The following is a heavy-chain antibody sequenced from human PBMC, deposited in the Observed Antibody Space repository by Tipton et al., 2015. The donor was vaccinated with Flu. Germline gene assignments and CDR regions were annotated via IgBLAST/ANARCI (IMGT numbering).Heavy chain of an antibody. V-gene: IGHV4-59*08. J-gene: IGHJ4*02. CDR1: GGFVSSYF. CDR3: ARGDCSSTSCLDY. Sequence: TLSLTCTVSGGFVSSYFWTWIRQAPGKGLEWIGYVHYSGSTYYNPSLKSRVTISVDTSKNQFSLKLGSVTAGDTAVYYCARGDCSSTSCLDYWGQGTLVTVSS. CDR2: VHYSGST. D-gene: IGHD2-2*01.